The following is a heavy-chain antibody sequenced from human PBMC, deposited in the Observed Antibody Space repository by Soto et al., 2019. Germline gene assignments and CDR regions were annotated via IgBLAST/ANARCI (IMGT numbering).Heavy chain of an antibody. CDR3: ARASWVVVAATPEQGGMDV. J-gene: IGHJ6*02. D-gene: IGHD2-15*01. V-gene: IGHV4-59*01. CDR2: IYYSGST. Sequence: SETLSLTCTVSGGSISSYYWSWIRQPPGKGLEWIGYIYYSGSTNYNPSLKSRVTISVDTSKNQFSLKLSSVTAADTAVYYCARASWVVVAATPEQGGMDVWGQGTTVTVSS. CDR1: GGSISSYY.